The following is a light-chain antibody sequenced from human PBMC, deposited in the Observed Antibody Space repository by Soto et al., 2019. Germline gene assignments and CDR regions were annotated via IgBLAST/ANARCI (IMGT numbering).Light chain of an antibody. V-gene: IGKV1-39*01. Sequence: DIQMTQSPSSLSASFGDRVTLTCRASQSIDTYLNWYQQKPGTAPKLLMYAASTLHSGVPSRFSGSGSGTDFTLTINSLQREDCATYFCQQSHSTPYTFGQGTKLEI. CDR3: QQSHSTPYT. CDR1: QSIDTY. J-gene: IGKJ2*01. CDR2: AAS.